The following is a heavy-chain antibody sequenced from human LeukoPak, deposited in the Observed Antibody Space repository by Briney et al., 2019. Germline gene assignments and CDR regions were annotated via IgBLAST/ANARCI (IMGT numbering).Heavy chain of an antibody. V-gene: IGHV1-2*02. CDR1: GYTFTAYY. D-gene: IGHD3-16*02. CDR3: ARAQRAVSSPSGY. J-gene: IGHJ4*02. Sequence: ASVKVSCKTSGYTFTAYYIHWVRQAPGQGLEWMGWIYPSSGDTNSAQNFQGRVTMTRDTSISTAYMELSRLRSDDTAVYYCARAQRAVSSPSGYWGQGTLVTVSS. CDR2: IYPSSGDT.